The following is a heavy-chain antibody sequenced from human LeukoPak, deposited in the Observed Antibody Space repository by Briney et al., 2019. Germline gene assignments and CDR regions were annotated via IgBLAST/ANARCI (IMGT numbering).Heavy chain of an antibody. CDR3: ARGNGWKLHDY. J-gene: IGHJ4*02. CDR2: VTRNGGVLYN. Sequence: PSETLSLTCTVSDDSITTSYWSWIRQSAGKGLEWLGRVTRNGGVLYNSNDSSLRSRVILSVDASKNQFYLTLSGVTAADAGVYYCARGNGWKLHDYWGQGIQVTVSS. V-gene: IGHV4-4*07. CDR1: DDSITTSY. D-gene: IGHD4-23*01.